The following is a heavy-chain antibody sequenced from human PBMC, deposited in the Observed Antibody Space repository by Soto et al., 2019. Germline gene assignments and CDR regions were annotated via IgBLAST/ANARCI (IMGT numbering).Heavy chain of an antibody. V-gene: IGHV4-61*01. J-gene: IGHJ5*01. CDR3: ARWKYSYADLPGYWFDS. CDR1: GASLTSGSYY. CDR2: IYRSGST. D-gene: IGHD3-16*01. Sequence: QVQLQESGPGLVRPSETLSLTCTVSGASLTSGSYYWSWVRQPPGKGLERIAYIYRSGSTNYNPSRKSRATISVDTSKIQFSLRLTSVTPADTAMYYCARWKYSYADLPGYWFDSWGQGTLVTVSS.